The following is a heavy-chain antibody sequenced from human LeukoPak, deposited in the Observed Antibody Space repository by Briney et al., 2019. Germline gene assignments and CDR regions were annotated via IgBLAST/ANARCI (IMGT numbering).Heavy chain of an antibody. CDR3: ARDKARAVAGGDFDY. Sequence: PGGSLRLSCAASGFTFSSYGMHWVRQAPGKGLEWVAFIRYDGSNKYYADSVKGRFTISRDNSKNTLYLQMKSLRAEDTDVYYCARDKARAVAGGDFDYWGQGTLVTVSS. CDR1: GFTFSSYG. J-gene: IGHJ4*02. CDR2: IRYDGSNK. V-gene: IGHV3-30*02. D-gene: IGHD6-19*01.